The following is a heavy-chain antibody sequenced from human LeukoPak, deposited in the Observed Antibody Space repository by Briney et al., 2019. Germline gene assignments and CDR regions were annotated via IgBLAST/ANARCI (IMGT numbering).Heavy chain of an antibody. CDR3: ARDGDSGPTYAGISRY. CDR2: IGTHTGNR. V-gene: IGHV1-18*01. CDR1: GYTFTKYG. J-gene: IGHJ4*02. D-gene: IGHD3-10*01. Sequence: ASVKVSCKASGYTFTKYGVSWVRQAPGQGLEWMGWIGTHTGNRNYVKKFQGRVTLTTDTSTSTAYMELKSLRSDDTAVYYCARDGDSGPTYAGISRYWGQGTLVTVSS.